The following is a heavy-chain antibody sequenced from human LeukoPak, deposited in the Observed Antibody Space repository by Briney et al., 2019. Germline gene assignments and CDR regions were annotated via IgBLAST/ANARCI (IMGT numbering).Heavy chain of an antibody. D-gene: IGHD3-3*01. CDR3: AREVFESKRYDY. Sequence: RASVKVSCKASGYTFTGYYIHWVRQAPGQGLEWMGRINPNSGGTNYAQIFQGSVTMTRDTSISTAYMELSRLRSDDTAVYYCAREVFESKRYDYWGQGTLVTVSS. CDR2: INPNSGGT. V-gene: IGHV1-2*06. CDR1: GYTFTGYY. J-gene: IGHJ4*02.